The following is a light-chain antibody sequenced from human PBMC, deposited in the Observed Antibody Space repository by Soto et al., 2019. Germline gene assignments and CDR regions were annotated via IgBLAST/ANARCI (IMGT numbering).Light chain of an antibody. Sequence: QSALTQPPSASGSPGQSVTISCTGTSSDVGDYNYVSWYQQHPGKAPKLMIYEVNTRPSGVPDRFSGSKSGNTASLTGSGLQAEDEADYYCSSYAGSNNLVFGGGTKLTVL. J-gene: IGLJ2*01. CDR1: SSDVGDYNY. CDR2: EVN. CDR3: SSYAGSNNLV. V-gene: IGLV2-8*01.